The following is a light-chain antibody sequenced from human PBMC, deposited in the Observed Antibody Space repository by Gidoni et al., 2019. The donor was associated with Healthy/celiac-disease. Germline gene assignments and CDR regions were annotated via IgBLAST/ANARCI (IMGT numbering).Light chain of an antibody. Sequence: QSVLTQPPSVSAAPGQKVTIACSGSSPNIGNNYVSWYQQLPGTAPKLLIYDNNKRPSVIPARFSGPKSGTSATLGITGLQTGDEADYYCGTWDSSLSAHVVFGGGTKLTVL. CDR3: GTWDSSLSAHVV. V-gene: IGLV1-51*01. J-gene: IGLJ2*01. CDR2: DNN. CDR1: SPNIGNNY.